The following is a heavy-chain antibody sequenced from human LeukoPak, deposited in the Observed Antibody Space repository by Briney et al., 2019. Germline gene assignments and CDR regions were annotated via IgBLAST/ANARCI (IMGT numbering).Heavy chain of an antibody. CDR2: ISSYNGNA. J-gene: IGHJ4*02. V-gene: IGHV1-18*01. D-gene: IGHD3-22*01. CDR1: SYTFTNYG. CDR3: ARDPSNTSGYRIYFDY. Sequence: ASVKVSCKASSYTFTNYGITWVRQAPGQGLEWMGWISSYNGNANYAQRFQGRVTMTTDRSASIAYMELRSLRSDDTAVYFCARDPSNTSGYRIYFDYWGQGTLVTVSS.